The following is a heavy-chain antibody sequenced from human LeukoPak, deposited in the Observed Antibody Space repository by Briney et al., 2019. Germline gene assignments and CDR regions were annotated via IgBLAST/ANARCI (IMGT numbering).Heavy chain of an antibody. CDR2: INHSGST. D-gene: IGHD1-26*01. CDR3: ARARRRELLKLDYYYYYGMDV. V-gene: IGHV4-34*01. Sequence: SETLSLTCAVYGGSFSGYYWSWIRQPPGKGLEWIGEINHSGSTNYNPSLKSRVTISVDTSKNQFSLKLSSVTAADTAVYYCARARRRELLKLDYYYYYGMDVWGQGTTVTVSS. CDR1: GGSFSGYY. J-gene: IGHJ6*02.